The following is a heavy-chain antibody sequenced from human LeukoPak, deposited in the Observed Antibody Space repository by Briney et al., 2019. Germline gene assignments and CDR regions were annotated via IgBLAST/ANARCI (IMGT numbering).Heavy chain of an antibody. Sequence: ASVKVSCKASGYTFTSYYMHWARQAPGQGLEWMGWINPNSGGTNYAQKFQGRVTMTRDTSISTAYMELSRLRSDDTAVYYCARYFDWDDAFDIWGQGTMVTVSS. J-gene: IGHJ3*02. V-gene: IGHV1-2*02. CDR2: INPNSGGT. CDR3: ARYFDWDDAFDI. CDR1: GYTFTSYY. D-gene: IGHD3-9*01.